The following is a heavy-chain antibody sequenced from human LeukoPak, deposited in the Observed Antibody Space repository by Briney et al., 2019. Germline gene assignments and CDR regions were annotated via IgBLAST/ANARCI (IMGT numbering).Heavy chain of an antibody. CDR3: ARMGTTFDY. J-gene: IGHJ4*02. Sequence: PSETMSLTCTVSGGSISSYYWSWIRQPPGKGLEWIGYIYYSGSTNYNPSLKSRVTISVDTSKNQFSLKLSSVTAADTALYYCARMGTTFDYWGQGTLVTVSS. D-gene: IGHD1-1*01. V-gene: IGHV4-59*08. CDR2: IYYSGST. CDR1: GGSISSYY.